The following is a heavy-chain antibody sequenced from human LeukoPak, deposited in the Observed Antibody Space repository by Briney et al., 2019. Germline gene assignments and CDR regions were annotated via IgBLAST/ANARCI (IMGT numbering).Heavy chain of an antibody. CDR3: ASARELPSLDPTGDY. J-gene: IGHJ4*02. CDR1: GGSLSGYY. CDR2: NNQSGST. Sequence: SETLSLTCAVYGGSLSGYYWSWIRQPPGKGQEWIGENNQSGSTNYNPSLKSRVMISGDTPKNQFSLKLSSVTAADTAVYYCASARELPSLDPTGDYWGQGTLVTVSS. D-gene: IGHD3-10*01. V-gene: IGHV4-34*01.